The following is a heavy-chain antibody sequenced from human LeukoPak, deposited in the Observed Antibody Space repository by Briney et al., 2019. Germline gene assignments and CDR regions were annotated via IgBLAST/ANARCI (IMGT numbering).Heavy chain of an antibody. CDR1: GGSISSYY. V-gene: IGHV4-59*08. CDR2: IYFSGST. D-gene: IGHD3-9*01. J-gene: IGHJ4*02. Sequence: SEALSLTCTVSGGSISSYYWRWLRPPPGRGLEWIGYIYFSGSTHYNPSLTSRVTMSVDTSKNQFSLKLSSVTAADTAVYYCARHAAYYDIFTGYTISHVDYWGQGTLVTVSS. CDR3: ARHAAYYDIFTGYTISHVDY.